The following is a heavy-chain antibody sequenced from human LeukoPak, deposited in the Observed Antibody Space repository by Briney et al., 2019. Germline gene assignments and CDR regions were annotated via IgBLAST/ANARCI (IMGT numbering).Heavy chain of an antibody. CDR2: ISGSGGST. CDR3: AMNAGQWLVPFDH. CDR1: GFTFSSYE. J-gene: IGHJ4*02. V-gene: IGHV3-23*01. D-gene: IGHD6-19*01. Sequence: GGSLRLSCAASGFTFSSYEMNWVRQAPGKGLEWVSVISGSGGSTYYADSVKGRFTISRDNSKNTLYVLMNSLRAEDTAVYYCAMNAGQWLVPFDHWGQGTLVTVSS.